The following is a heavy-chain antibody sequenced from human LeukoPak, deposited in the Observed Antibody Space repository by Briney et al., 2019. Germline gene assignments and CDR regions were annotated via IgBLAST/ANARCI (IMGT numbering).Heavy chain of an antibody. CDR2: IFHTGTT. CDR1: GGSISSSSYY. D-gene: IGHD6-13*01. CDR3: AREGIAAAAFVDY. Sequence: SETLSLTCTVSGGSISSSSYYWGWIRQPPGKGLEWIGSIFHTGTTYYNPSLQSRVTVSVDTSNNKFSLMINSVTAADTAVYYCAREGIAAAAFVDYWGQGTLVTVSS. V-gene: IGHV4-39*07. J-gene: IGHJ4*02.